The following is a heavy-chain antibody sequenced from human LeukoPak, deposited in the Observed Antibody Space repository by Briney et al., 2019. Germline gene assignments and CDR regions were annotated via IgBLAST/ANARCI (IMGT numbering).Heavy chain of an antibody. CDR1: GYTFTGYY. J-gene: IGHJ6*03. Sequence: ASVKVSCKASGYTFTGYYMHWVRQAPGQGLEWMGWINPNSGGTNYAQKFQGRVTMTRNTSISTAYMELSSLRSEDTAVYYCAKVGGSSWYGYYYYMDVWGKGTTVTISS. CDR3: AKVGGSSWYGYYYYMDV. D-gene: IGHD6-13*01. CDR2: INPNSGGT. V-gene: IGHV1-2*02.